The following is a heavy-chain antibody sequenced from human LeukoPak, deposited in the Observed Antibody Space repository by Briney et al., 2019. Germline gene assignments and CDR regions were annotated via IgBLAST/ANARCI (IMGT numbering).Heavy chain of an antibody. V-gene: IGHV3-30-3*01. CDR1: GFTFNRYP. Sequence: GGSLRLSCAASGFTFNRYPMHWVRQAPGKGLEWVAVISYDGSNKFCGDSVKGRFTVSRDNSKNMLYLQMNSLRVEDTALYYCAGWRGYASGSFSGPLDYWGQGALVTVSS. J-gene: IGHJ4*02. CDR3: AGWRGYASGSFSGPLDY. D-gene: IGHD3-10*01. CDR2: ISYDGSNK.